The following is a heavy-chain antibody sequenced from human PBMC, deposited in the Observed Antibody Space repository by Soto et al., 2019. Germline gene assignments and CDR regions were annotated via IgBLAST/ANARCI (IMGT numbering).Heavy chain of an antibody. CDR2: ISSSSSYI. D-gene: IGHD6-13*01. CDR3: ARMGIAARKFRDYYYGMDV. J-gene: IGHJ6*02. Sequence: GGSLRLSCAASGFTFSSYSMNWVRQAPGKGLEWVSSISSSSSYIYYADSVKGRFTISRDNAKNSLYLQMNSLRAEDAAVYYCARMGIAARKFRDYYYGMDVWGQGTTVTVYS. CDR1: GFTFSSYS. V-gene: IGHV3-21*01.